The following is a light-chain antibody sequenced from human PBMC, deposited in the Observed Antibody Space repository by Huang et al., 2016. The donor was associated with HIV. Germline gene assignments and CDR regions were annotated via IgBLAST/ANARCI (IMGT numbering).Light chain of an antibody. Sequence: EIVMTQSPATLSVSPGERATLSGRASQSVSSNLAWYQQKPGQAPRLLIYGESTRATGIPARFSGSGSGTEFTLTISSLQSEDFAVYYCQQYNNWPPWYTFGQGTKLEIK. J-gene: IGKJ2*01. V-gene: IGKV3-15*01. CDR2: GES. CDR3: QQYNNWPPWYT. CDR1: QSVSSN.